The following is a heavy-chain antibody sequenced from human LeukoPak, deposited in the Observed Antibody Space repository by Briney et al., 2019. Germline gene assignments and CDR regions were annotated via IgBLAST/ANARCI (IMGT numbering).Heavy chain of an antibody. Sequence: PSETLSLTCTVSGASIRTYFWSWFRQPAGKGLEWIGRVHSNGDTYFNPSLESRVTVSMDTSKNQFALNLTSLTAADTAVYYCARDIGLAHWGQGTLVTVSS. CDR2: VHSNGDT. J-gene: IGHJ4*02. CDR1: GASIRTYF. CDR3: ARDIGLAH. V-gene: IGHV4-4*07. D-gene: IGHD3-16*02.